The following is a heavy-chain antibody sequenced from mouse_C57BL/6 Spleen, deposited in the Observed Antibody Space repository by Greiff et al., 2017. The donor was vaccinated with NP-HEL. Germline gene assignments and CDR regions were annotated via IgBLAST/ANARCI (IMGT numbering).Heavy chain of an antibody. D-gene: IGHD1-1*01. J-gene: IGHJ4*01. CDR2: INPNNGGT. CDR1: GYTFTDYN. Sequence: EVQLQQSGPELVKPGASVKIPCKASGYTFTDYNMDWVKQSHGKSLEWIGDINPNNGGTIYNQKFKGKATLTVDKSSSTAYMELRSLTSADTAVYYWARTAGVAKGAMDYWGQGTSVTVSS. CDR3: ARTAGVAKGAMDY. V-gene: IGHV1-18*01.